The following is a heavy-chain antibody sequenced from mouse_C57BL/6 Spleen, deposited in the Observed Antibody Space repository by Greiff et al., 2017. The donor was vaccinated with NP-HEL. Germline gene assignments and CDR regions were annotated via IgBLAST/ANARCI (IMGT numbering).Heavy chain of an antibody. CDR2: IDPETGGT. J-gene: IGHJ4*01. Sequence: QVQLQQSGAELVRPGASVTLSCKASGYTFTDYEMHWVKQTPVHGLEWIGAIDPETGGTAYNQKFKGKAILTADKSSSTAYLELRRLTSEDSAVYYCTKGSSDAMDDWGQGTSVTVSS. D-gene: IGHD1-1*01. V-gene: IGHV1-15*01. CDR3: TKGSSDAMDD. CDR1: GYTFTDYE.